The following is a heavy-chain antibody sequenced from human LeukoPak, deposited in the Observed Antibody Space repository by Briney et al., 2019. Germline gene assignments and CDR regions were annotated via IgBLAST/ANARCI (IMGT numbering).Heavy chain of an antibody. CDR1: GGSISSYY. D-gene: IGHD6-13*01. V-gene: IGHV4-4*07. Sequence: SDTLSLTCTVSGGSISSYYWSWIRQPAGKGLEWIGRIYTSGSTNYNTSLKSRVTMSVDTSKNQFSLKLSSVTAADTAVYYCARAGNPYTGYSSSWHYYYYMDVWGKGTTVTVSS. CDR3: ARAGNPYTGYSSSWHYYYYMDV. J-gene: IGHJ6*03. CDR2: IYTSGST.